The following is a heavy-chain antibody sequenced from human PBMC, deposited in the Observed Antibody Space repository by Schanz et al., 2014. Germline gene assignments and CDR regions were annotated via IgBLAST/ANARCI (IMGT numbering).Heavy chain of an antibody. CDR3: ARDSDRHVIVGHYGLDV. V-gene: IGHV3-30*03. Sequence: QVQLVESGGGVVQPWKSLRLSCAASGFAFSDYGMHWVRQAPGKGLEWVAFISYDGNEKHYPDSVKGRFTISRDNSRNTLFLQMESLRTEDTAVYHCARDSDRHVIVGHYGLDVWGQGTTVIVS. D-gene: IGHD2-21*01. J-gene: IGHJ6*02. CDR2: ISYDGNEK. CDR1: GFAFSDYG.